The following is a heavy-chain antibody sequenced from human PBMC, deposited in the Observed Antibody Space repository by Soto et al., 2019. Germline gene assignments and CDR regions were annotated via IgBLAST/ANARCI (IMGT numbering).Heavy chain of an antibody. D-gene: IGHD1-26*01. CDR1: GFTFSNAW. Sequence: LRLSCAASGFTFSNAWMSWVRQAPGKGLEWVGRIKSKTDGGTTDYAAPVKGRFTISRDDSKNTLYPQMNSLKTEDTAVYYCTTDLKSYLWPAVYFQHWGQGTLVTVSS. V-gene: IGHV3-15*01. CDR3: TTDLKSYLWPAVYFQH. CDR2: IKSKTDGGTT. J-gene: IGHJ1*01.